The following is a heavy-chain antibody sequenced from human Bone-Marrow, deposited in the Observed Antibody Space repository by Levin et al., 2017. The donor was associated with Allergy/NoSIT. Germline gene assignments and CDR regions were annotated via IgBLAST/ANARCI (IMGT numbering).Heavy chain of an antibody. Sequence: SQTLSLTCTVSGGSINSDDFYWTWIRQSPGKGLEWIGYIHYTGSTYYNPSLRSRLTISLDTSKKKFSLRLNSATAADTAIYYCARRYGSGESYNYFDSWGKGTLVTVSS. J-gene: IGHJ4*02. V-gene: IGHV4-30-4*01. CDR3: ARRYGSGESYNYFDS. CDR2: IHYTGST. D-gene: IGHD3-10*01. CDR1: GGSINSDDFY.